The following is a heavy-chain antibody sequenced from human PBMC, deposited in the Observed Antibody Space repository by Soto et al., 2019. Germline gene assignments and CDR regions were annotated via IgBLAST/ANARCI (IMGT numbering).Heavy chain of an antibody. D-gene: IGHD3-22*01. CDR3: ARADYYDSSGPLGGWFDP. Sequence: QVQLVQSEAEVKKPGASVKVSCKASGYTFTSYDINWVRQATGQGLEWMGWMNPNRGNTGYAQKFQGRVTMTRNTSISTAYMELSSLRSEDTAVYYCARADYYDSSGPLGGWFDPWGQGTLVTVSS. V-gene: IGHV1-8*01. J-gene: IGHJ5*02. CDR2: MNPNRGNT. CDR1: GYTFTSYD.